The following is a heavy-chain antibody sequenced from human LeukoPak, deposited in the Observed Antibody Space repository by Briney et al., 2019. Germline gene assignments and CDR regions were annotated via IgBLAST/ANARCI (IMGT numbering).Heavy chain of an antibody. CDR3: AKDLLIAVAGWFDY. CDR2: ISGSGGST. CDR1: GFTFSNYA. D-gene: IGHD6-19*01. J-gene: IGHJ4*02. Sequence: PGGSLRLSCAASGFTFSNYAMSWVRQAPGKGLEWVSAISGSGGSTYYADSVKGRFTISRDNSKNTLYLQMNSLRAEDTAVYYRAKDLLIAVAGWFDYWGQGTLVTVSS. V-gene: IGHV3-23*01.